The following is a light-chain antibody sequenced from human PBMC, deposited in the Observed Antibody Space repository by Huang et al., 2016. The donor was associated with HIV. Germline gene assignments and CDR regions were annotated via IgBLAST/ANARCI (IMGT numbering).Light chain of an antibody. CDR3: HQYGNSPLT. J-gene: IGKJ4*01. CDR1: QSISGSY. Sequence: EIVLTQSPGTLSLSPGEGATLSCRASQSISGSYLAWYQQKPGQAPRLLIYDVSNRATGIPDRFSGSGSGTDFTLTITRLEPEEFAVYYCHQYGNSPLTLGGGTKVEIK. V-gene: IGKV3-20*01. CDR2: DVS.